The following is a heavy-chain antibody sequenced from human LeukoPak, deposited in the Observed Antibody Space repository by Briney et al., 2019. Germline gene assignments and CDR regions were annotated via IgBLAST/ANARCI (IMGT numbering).Heavy chain of an antibody. D-gene: IGHD6-13*01. CDR2: FDPEDGET. V-gene: IGHV1-24*01. CDR3: ATQRIAASGRRALGY. J-gene: IGHJ4*02. CDR1: VYTLTELS. Sequence: ASVKVSCKVSVYTLTELSMHWVGQAPGKGLEWMGGFDPEDGETIYAQKFQGRVTVTEDTSTDTAYMELSSLRSEDTAVYYCATQRIAASGRRALGYWGQGTLVTVSS.